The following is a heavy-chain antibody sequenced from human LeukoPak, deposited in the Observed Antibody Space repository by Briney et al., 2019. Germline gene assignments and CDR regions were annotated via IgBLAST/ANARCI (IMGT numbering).Heavy chain of an antibody. Sequence: SVKVSCKASGGTFSSYAISWVRQAPGQGLEWMGGIIPIFGTAHYAQKFQGRVTITADESTSTAYMELSSLRSEDTAVYYCARDALVYDSSGYYYVRLGYWGQGTLVTVSS. CDR3: ARDALVYDSSGYYYVRLGY. D-gene: IGHD3-22*01. CDR1: GGTFSSYA. CDR2: IIPIFGTA. V-gene: IGHV1-69*13. J-gene: IGHJ4*02.